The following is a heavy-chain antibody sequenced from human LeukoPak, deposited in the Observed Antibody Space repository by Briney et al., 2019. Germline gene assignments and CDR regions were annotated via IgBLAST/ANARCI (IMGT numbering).Heavy chain of an antibody. D-gene: IGHD3-16*01. V-gene: IGHV3-30-3*01. Sequence: PGGSLRLSCAASGSTFSCYAMHWVRQAPGRGLEWVAFISNDGSNQYYAESVKGRFTISRDNSKSTLYLQMNNLRVEDTAVFYCERVPYYGYVCGSWRGFDYWGQGTLVTVSS. CDR2: ISNDGSNQ. CDR3: ERVPYYGYVCGSWRGFDY. CDR1: GSTFSCYA. J-gene: IGHJ4*02.